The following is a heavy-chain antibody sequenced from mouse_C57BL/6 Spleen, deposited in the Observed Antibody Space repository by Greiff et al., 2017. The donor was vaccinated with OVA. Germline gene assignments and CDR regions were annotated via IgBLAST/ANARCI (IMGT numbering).Heavy chain of an antibody. CDR1: GYTFTDYY. J-gene: IGHJ4*01. D-gene: IGHD1-1*01. Sequence: VQLQQSGPELVKPGASVKISCKASGYTFTDYYMNWVKQSHGKSLEWIGDINPNNGGTSYNQKFKGKATLTVDKSSSTAYMELRSLTSEDSAVYYCARSSITTVVATDYYAMDYWGQGTSVTVSS. CDR2: INPNNGGT. V-gene: IGHV1-26*01. CDR3: ARSSITTVVATDYYAMDY.